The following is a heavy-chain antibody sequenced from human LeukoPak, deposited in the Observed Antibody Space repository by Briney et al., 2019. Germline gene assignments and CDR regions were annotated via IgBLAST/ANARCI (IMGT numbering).Heavy chain of an antibody. CDR2: ISSSSSYI. CDR1: GFTFSSYS. CDR3: ARALEVCTGGSCYYAEYFQH. V-gene: IGHV3-21*01. D-gene: IGHD2-15*01. J-gene: IGHJ1*01. Sequence: GGSLRLSCAASGFTFSSYSMNWVRQAPGKGLEWVSSISSSSSYIYYADSVKGRFTISRDNAKNSLYLQMNSLRAEDTAVYYCARALEVCTGGSCYYAEYFQHWGQGTLVTVSS.